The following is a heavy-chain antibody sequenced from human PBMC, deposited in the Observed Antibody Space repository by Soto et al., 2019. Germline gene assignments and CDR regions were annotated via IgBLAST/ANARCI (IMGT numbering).Heavy chain of an antibody. CDR2: ISYDGSNK. V-gene: IGHV3-30-3*01. D-gene: IGHD6-13*01. CDR1: GFTFSSYA. CDR3: ARPGIAAAATGY. J-gene: IGHJ4*02. Sequence: VQLVESGGGVVQPGRSLRLSCAASGFTFSSYAMHWVRQAPGKGLEWVAVISYDGSNKYYADSVKGRFTISRDNSKNTLYLQMNSLRAEDTAVYYCARPGIAAAATGYWGQGTLVTVSS.